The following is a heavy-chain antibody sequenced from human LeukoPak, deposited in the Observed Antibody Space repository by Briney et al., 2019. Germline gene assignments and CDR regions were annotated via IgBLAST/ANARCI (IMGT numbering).Heavy chain of an antibody. CDR3: ARPIGFKNAFDI. D-gene: IGHD2-2*03. CDR2: INHSGST. V-gene: IGHV4-39*07. J-gene: IGHJ3*02. Sequence: SETLSLTCTVSGVSISSNNYFWGWIRQPPGKGLEWIGEINHSGSTNYNPSLKSRVTISVDTSKNQFSLKLSSVTAADTAVYYCARPIGFKNAFDIWGQGTMVTVSS. CDR1: GVSISSNNYF.